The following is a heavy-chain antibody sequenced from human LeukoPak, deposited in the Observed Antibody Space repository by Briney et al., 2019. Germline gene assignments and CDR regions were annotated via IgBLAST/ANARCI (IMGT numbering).Heavy chain of an antibody. CDR1: GGSISSYY. V-gene: IGHV4-59*08. J-gene: IGHJ6*03. CDR3: ARQGGYYYYMDV. Sequence: SETLSLTCTVSGGSISSYYWSWIRQPPGKGLEWIGYIYYSGSTNYNPSLKSRVTISVDTSKNQFSLKLSSVTAADTAVYYCARQGGYYYYMDVWGKGTTVTVSS. CDR2: IYYSGST.